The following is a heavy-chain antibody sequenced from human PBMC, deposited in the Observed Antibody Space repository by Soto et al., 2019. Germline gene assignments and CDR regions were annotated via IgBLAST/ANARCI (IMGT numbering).Heavy chain of an antibody. CDR3: VRPSTQTRFWNWFDP. CDR1: GFPLSTYT. Sequence: EVRLVESGGRLVKPGESLRLSCIASGFPLSTYTMHWVRQAPGRGLEWVASISESRSSIYYADSVKGRFTISRDTANTSLFLQMNSLTAADTAIYYCVRPSTQTRFWNWFDPWGQGTLVTVSS. CDR2: ISESRSSI. V-gene: IGHV3-21*02. J-gene: IGHJ5*02.